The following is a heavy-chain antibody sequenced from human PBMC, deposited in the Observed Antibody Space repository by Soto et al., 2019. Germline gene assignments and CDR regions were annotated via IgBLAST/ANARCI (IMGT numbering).Heavy chain of an antibody. J-gene: IGHJ4*02. CDR2: ISGTGGT. V-gene: IGHV3-23*01. CDR1: GFTFSSHV. D-gene: IGHD2-15*01. Sequence: EVQLWESGGGLVQPGGSLRLSCAVSGFTFSSHVMSWVRQAPGKGLEWVSAISGTGGTYYADSVKGRFTISRDNSKNALYLQMNNLRDEDTAVYHCAKDRRGAYCSGGICYSPDYWGQGTLVIVSS. CDR3: AKDRRGAYCSGGICYSPDY.